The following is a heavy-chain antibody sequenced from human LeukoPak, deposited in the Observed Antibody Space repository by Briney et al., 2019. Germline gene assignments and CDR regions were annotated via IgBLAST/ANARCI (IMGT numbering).Heavy chain of an antibody. CDR1: GFTFDDYA. CDR2: ISWNSGSI. Sequence: GRSLRLSCAVSGFTFDDYAMHWVRQAPGKGLEWVSGISWNSGSIGYADSVKGRFTISRDNAKNSLYLQMNSLRAEDTALYYCAKGNYGDYYFDYWGQGTLVTVSS. V-gene: IGHV3-9*01. D-gene: IGHD4-17*01. J-gene: IGHJ4*02. CDR3: AKGNYGDYYFDY.